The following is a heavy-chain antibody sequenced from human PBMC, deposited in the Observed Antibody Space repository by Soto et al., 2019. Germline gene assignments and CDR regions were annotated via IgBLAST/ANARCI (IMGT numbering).Heavy chain of an antibody. Sequence: ASVKVSCKASGYTFTGYYMHWVRQAPGQGLEWMGWINPNSGGTNYAQKFQGWVTMTRDTSISTAYMELSRLRSDDTAVYYCERGRPEYQLLYYYYYGMDVWGQGTTVTVSS. CDR3: ERGRPEYQLLYYYYYGMDV. D-gene: IGHD2-2*01. CDR1: GYTFTGYY. V-gene: IGHV1-2*04. CDR2: INPNSGGT. J-gene: IGHJ6*02.